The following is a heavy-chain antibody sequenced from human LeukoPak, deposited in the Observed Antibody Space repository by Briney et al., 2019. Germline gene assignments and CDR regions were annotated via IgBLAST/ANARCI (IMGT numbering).Heavy chain of an antibody. CDR2: IYYSGTT. CDR3: ARGVYIAAAQYGY. CDR1: GGSISPYY. J-gene: IGHJ4*02. V-gene: IGHV4-59*01. D-gene: IGHD6-13*01. Sequence: SETLSLTCTVSGGSISPYYWNWIRQPPGKGLEWIGYIYYSGTTNYNPSLKSRVTISVDTSKNQFSLKLSSVTAADTAVYYCARGVYIAAAQYGYWGQGTLVTVSS.